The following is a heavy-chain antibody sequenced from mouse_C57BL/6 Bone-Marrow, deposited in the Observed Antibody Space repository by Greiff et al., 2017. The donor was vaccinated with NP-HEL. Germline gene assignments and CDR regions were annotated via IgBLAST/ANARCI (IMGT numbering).Heavy chain of an antibody. CDR2: ISSGGSYT. J-gene: IGHJ3*01. D-gene: IGHD1-1*01. V-gene: IGHV5-6*01. CDR1: GFTFSSYG. Sequence: EVKVVESGGDLVKPGGSLKLSCAASGFTFSSYGMSWVRQTPDKRLEWVATISSGGSYTYYPDSVKGRFTFSRDNAKNTLFLQMSSLKSEDTAMYYCARAVYYGSSPFAYWGQGTLVTVSA. CDR3: ARAVYYGSSPFAY.